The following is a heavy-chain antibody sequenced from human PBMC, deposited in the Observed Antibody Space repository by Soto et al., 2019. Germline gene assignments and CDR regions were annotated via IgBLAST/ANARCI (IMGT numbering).Heavy chain of an antibody. CDR3: ARGRGATSPLYYYGMDV. J-gene: IGHJ6*02. D-gene: IGHD5-12*01. CDR2: INHSGST. V-gene: IGHV4-34*01. Sequence: QVQLQQWGAGLLKPSETLSLTCAVYGGSFSGYYWSWIRQPPGKGLEWIGEINHSGSTNYNPSLMSRDAISVDTSKNQFSPKLTSVTAADTAVYYCARGRGATSPLYYYGMDVWGQGTTVTVSS. CDR1: GGSFSGYY.